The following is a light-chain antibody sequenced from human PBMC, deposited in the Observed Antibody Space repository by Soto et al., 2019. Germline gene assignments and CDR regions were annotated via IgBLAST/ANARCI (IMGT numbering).Light chain of an antibody. CDR2: DTS. CDR1: TGAVTSGHY. J-gene: IGLJ2*01. Sequence: QAVVTQEPSLTVSPGGTVTLTCGSSTGAVTSGHYPYWFQQKPGQAPRTLIYDTSNKHSWTPARFSGYLLGGKAALTLSGAQPEDEAEYFCLLSFNGPYVFGGGTKLRP. V-gene: IGLV7-46*01. CDR3: LLSFNGPYV.